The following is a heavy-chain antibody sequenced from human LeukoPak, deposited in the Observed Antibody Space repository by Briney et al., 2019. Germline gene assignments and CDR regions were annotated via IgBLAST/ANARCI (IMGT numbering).Heavy chain of an antibody. CDR2: IYTRGSA. Sequence: SDTLSLICTVSGGSSSICYWSWIRQPGGEGREWIGCIYTRGSANFKPSLKRRVTMSGDTSKNQFSLKLSSVTAADTAVYYCARDSSRRSSGWSVYFDYWGQGTLVTVSS. V-gene: IGHV4-4*07. CDR1: GGSSSICY. J-gene: IGHJ4*02. CDR3: ARDSSRRSSGWSVYFDY. D-gene: IGHD6-19*01.